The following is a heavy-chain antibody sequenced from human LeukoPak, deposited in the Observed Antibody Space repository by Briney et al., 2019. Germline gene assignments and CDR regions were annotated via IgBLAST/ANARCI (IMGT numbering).Heavy chain of an antibody. CDR3: AREEGDSSSYGMDV. CDR2: IYSGGST. D-gene: IGHD6-6*01. Sequence: GGSLRLSCSASGFTFTNYAMSWVRQAPGKGLEWVSIIYSGGSTYYADSVKGRFTISRDNSKNTLYLQMNSLRAEDTAVYYCAREEGDSSSYGMDVWGQGTTVTVSS. CDR1: GFTFTNYA. J-gene: IGHJ6*02. V-gene: IGHV3-66*01.